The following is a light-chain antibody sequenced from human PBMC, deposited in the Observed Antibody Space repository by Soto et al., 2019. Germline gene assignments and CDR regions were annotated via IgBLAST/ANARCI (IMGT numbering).Light chain of an antibody. CDR2: AAS. CDR3: QQYYSYPSYT. CDR1: QIISTY. V-gene: IGKV1-39*01. J-gene: IGKJ2*01. Sequence: DIQMTQSPSSLSASVGDRVTITCRASQIISTYLTWYQQRPGKAPKVLIYAASSLQSGVPSRFSGSGSGTDFTLTISCLQSEDFATYYCQQYYSYPSYTFGQGTKLEIK.